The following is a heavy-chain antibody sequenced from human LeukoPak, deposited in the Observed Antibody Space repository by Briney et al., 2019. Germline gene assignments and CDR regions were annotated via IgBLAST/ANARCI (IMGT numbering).Heavy chain of an antibody. V-gene: IGHV1-8*01. D-gene: IGHD6-6*01. Sequence: ASVKVSCKASGYTFTSYDINWVRQATGQGLEWMGWMNPNSGNTGYAQKLQGRVTMTRNTSISTAYMELSSLTSEDTAVYYCARAPSIRVKLTHHNWFDPWGQGTLVTVSS. CDR1: GYTFTSYD. CDR2: MNPNSGNT. CDR3: ARAPSIRVKLTHHNWFDP. J-gene: IGHJ5*02.